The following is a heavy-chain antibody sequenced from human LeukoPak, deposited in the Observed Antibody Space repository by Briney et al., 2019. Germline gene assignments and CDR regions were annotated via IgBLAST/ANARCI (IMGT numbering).Heavy chain of an antibody. CDR3: ATDSSFSTGKSRYYYYYYMDV. CDR1: GYTLTELS. D-gene: IGHD3-10*01. Sequence: ASVKVSCKVSGYTLTELSMHWVRQAPGKGLEWMGGFDPEDGETIYAQKFQGRVTMTEDTSTDTAYMELRSLRSEDTAVYYCATDSSFSTGKSRYYYYYYMDVWGKGTTVTVSS. V-gene: IGHV1-24*01. J-gene: IGHJ6*03. CDR2: FDPEDGET.